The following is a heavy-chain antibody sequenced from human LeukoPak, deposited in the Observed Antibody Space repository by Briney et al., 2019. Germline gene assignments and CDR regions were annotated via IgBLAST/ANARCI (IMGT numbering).Heavy chain of an antibody. CDR3: ARGRRYYDSSGRLRFDY. Sequence: PSETLSLTCAVYGGSFSGYYWSWIRQPPGKGLEWIGEINHSGSTNYNPSLKRRVTISVDTSKNQFSLKLSSVTAADTAVYYCARGRRYYDSSGRLRFDYWGQGTLVTVSS. CDR2: INHSGST. J-gene: IGHJ4*02. V-gene: IGHV4-34*01. D-gene: IGHD3-22*01. CDR1: GGSFSGYY.